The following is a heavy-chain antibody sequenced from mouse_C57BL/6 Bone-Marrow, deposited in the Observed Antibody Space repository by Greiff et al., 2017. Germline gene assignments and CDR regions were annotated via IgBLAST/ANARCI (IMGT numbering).Heavy chain of an antibody. CDR2: IDPENGDT. V-gene: IGHV14-4*01. CDR1: GFNIKDDY. D-gene: IGHD1-1*01. CDR3: TTFPLITTVVATDDFDY. J-gene: IGHJ2*01. Sequence: DVQLQESGAELVRPGASVKLSCTASGFNIKDDYMHWVKQRPEQGLEWIGWIDPENGDTEYASKFQGKATITAHTSSNTAYLQLSSLTSEDTAVYYCTTFPLITTVVATDDFDYWGQGTTLTVSS.